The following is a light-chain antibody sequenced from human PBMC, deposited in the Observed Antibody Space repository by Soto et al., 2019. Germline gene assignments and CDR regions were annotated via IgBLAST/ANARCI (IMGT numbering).Light chain of an antibody. V-gene: IGKV3-20*01. J-gene: IGKJ1*01. Sequence: EIVLTQSPGTLSLSPGERATLSCRASHSVSSSYLAWYEQKPGQAPRLLIYDTSIRATGIPARFSGSGSGTDFTLTISRLEPEDFAVYYCQQYGSSPWTFGQGTKVDI. CDR2: DTS. CDR1: HSVSSSY. CDR3: QQYGSSPWT.